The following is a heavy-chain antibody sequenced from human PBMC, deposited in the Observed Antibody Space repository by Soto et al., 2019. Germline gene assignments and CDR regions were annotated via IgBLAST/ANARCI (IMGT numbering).Heavy chain of an antibody. CDR3: AKGRYNWNYDAFDI. Sequence: GGSLRLSCAASGFTFSSYGMHWVCQAPGKGLEWVAVISYDGSNKYYADSVKGRFTISRDNSKNTLYLQMNSLRAEDTAVYYCAKGRYNWNYDAFDIWGQGTMVTVSS. V-gene: IGHV3-30*18. CDR2: ISYDGSNK. D-gene: IGHD1-7*01. J-gene: IGHJ3*02. CDR1: GFTFSSYG.